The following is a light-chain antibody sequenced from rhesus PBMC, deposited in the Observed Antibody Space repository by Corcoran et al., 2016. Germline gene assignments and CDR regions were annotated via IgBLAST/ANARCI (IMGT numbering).Light chain of an antibody. Sequence: DIQMTQSPSSLSASVGDKVPITCQASQSISSWLAWYRLKPGKAPKPLIYKAATLESGVPSRFSGSGSGTDFTLTISRLQPEYFATYYCQQYNSAPFTFVPGTKRDFK. J-gene: IGKJ3*01. CDR3: QQYNSAPFT. CDR2: KAA. CDR1: QSISSW. V-gene: IGKV1-16*01.